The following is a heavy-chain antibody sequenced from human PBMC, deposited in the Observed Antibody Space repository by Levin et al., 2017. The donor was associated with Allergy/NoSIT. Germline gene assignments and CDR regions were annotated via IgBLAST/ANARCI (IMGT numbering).Heavy chain of an antibody. CDR2: ISGSGGST. CDR3: AKRNGFTYYYDSSGYYPFDY. V-gene: IGHV3-23*01. D-gene: IGHD3-22*01. Sequence: GGSLRLSCAASGFTFSSYAMSWVRQAPGKGLEWVSAISGSGGSTYYADSVKGRFTISRDNSKNTLYLQMNSLRAEDTAVYYCAKRNGFTYYYDSSGYYPFDYWGQGTLVTVSS. CDR1: GFTFSSYA. J-gene: IGHJ4*02.